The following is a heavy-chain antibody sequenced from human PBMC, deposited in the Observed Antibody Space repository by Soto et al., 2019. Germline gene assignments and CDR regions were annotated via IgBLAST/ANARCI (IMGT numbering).Heavy chain of an antibody. J-gene: IGHJ4*02. CDR2: TYYRSKWYN. CDR3: AREDYCGSGSYYNGIDS. Sequence: SQTLSLTCAISGASVSSNSAAWHWIRQSPSRRPEWLGRTYYRSKWYNDYAVSVKSRITINPDTSKNQFSLQLNSVTPEDTAVYFCAREDYCGSGSYYNGIDSWGQGTLVTVSS. V-gene: IGHV6-1*01. D-gene: IGHD3-10*01. CDR1: GASVSSNSAA.